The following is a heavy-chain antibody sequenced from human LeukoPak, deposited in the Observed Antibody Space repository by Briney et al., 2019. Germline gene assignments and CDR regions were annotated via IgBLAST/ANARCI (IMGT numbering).Heavy chain of an antibody. CDR2: IWHSGIT. CDR3: AREIFSGTYGDGKYFDL. Sequence: KSSETLSLTCAVYGGSFSGYYWSWIRQTPGKGLEWIGEIWHSGITNFNPSLKSRLTMSVDKSKNQFSLKLSSVTAADTAVYLCAREIFSGTYGDGKYFDLWGRGTLVTVSS. J-gene: IGHJ2*01. V-gene: IGHV4-34*01. D-gene: IGHD1-26*01. CDR1: GGSFSGYY.